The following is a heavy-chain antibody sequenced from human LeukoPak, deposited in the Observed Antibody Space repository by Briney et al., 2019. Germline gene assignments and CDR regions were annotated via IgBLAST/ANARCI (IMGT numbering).Heavy chain of an antibody. CDR2: IYYSGST. D-gene: IGHD3-10*01. V-gene: IGHV4-59*08. J-gene: IGHJ3*02. CDR3: ARHLGGSRSHDAFDI. CDR1: GGSISSYY. Sequence: PSETLSLTCTVSGGSISSYYWSWIRQPPGKGLEWIGYIYYSGSTNYSPSLKSRVTISVDTSKNQFSLKLSSVTAADTAVYYCARHLGGSRSHDAFDIWGQGTMVTVSS.